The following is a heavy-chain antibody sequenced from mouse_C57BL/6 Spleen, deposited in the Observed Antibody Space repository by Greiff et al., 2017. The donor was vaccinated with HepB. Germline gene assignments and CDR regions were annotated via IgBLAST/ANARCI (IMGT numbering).Heavy chain of an antibody. D-gene: IGHD2-3*01. CDR3: ARDGPMDY. V-gene: IGHV1-72*01. CDR1: GYTFTSYW. J-gene: IGHJ4*01. Sequence: VQLQQSGAELVKPGASVKLSCKASGYTFTSYWMHWVKQRPGRGLEWMGRIDPNSGGTKYNEKFKSKATLTVDKPSSTAYMQLSSLTSEDSAVYYCARDGPMDYWGQGTSVTVSS. CDR2: IDPNSGGT.